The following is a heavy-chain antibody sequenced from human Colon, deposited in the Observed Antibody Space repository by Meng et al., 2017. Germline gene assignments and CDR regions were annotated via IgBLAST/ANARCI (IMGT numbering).Heavy chain of an antibody. J-gene: IGHJ4*02. D-gene: IGHD4-17*01. Sequence: QVQLQESGPGLVKPSGTLSLTCTGSGDSISSAYWWNWVRQPPGKGLEWIGEIYHSGDTNFNPSLKSRVTLSLDKSKNQFSVKLTSVTAADTAVYYCARGTAGTVTRWGQGILVTVSS. CDR2: IYHSGDT. CDR3: ARGTAGTVTR. V-gene: IGHV4-4*02. CDR1: GDSISSAYW.